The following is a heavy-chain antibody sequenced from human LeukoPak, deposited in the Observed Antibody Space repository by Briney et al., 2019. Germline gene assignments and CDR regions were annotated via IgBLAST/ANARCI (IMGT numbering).Heavy chain of an antibody. CDR3: TSWGIAAHFDY. V-gene: IGHV3-48*04. Sequence: GGSLRLSCAASGFTFSSYAMSWVRQAPGKGLEWVSYISSSSSTIYYADSVKGRFTISRDNAKNSLFLQMDSLRAEDTAVYYCTSWGIAAHFDYWGQGTLVTVSS. D-gene: IGHD6-6*01. J-gene: IGHJ4*02. CDR1: GFTFSSYA. CDR2: ISSSSSTI.